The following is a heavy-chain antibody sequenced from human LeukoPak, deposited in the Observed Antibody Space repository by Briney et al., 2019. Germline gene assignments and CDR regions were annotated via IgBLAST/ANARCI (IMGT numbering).Heavy chain of an antibody. CDR2: MFYSGST. J-gene: IGHJ4*02. Sequence: SETLSLTCTVSGGSISSSSYYWGWIRQPPGKGLEWIGSMFYSGSTYYNPSLKSRVTISGDTSKNQFSLKLSSVTAADTAVYYCARGHLYCGGDCYSVGIDYWGQGTLVTVSS. D-gene: IGHD2-21*02. CDR3: ARGHLYCGGDCYSVGIDY. CDR1: GGSISSSSYY. V-gene: IGHV4-39*07.